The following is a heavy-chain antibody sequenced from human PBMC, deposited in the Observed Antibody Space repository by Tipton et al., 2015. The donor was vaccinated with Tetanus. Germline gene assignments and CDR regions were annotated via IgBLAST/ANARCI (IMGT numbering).Heavy chain of an antibody. CDR1: GGSVRSGDYS. V-gene: IGHV4-31*03. J-gene: IGHJ6*02. CDR3: ARDRGVRGGYYYYHGMDV. CDR2: ISNSGST. D-gene: IGHD3-10*01. Sequence: TLSLTCTVSGGSVRSGDYSWNWIRQPPGEGLEWIGYISNSGSTYYNPSLKSRVTISVDTSQKQISLKVNSVTAADTAVYYCARDRGVRGGYYYYHGMDVWGQGTTVTVSS.